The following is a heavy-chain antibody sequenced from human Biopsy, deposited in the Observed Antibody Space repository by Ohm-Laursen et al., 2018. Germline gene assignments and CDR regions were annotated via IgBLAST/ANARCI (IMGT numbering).Heavy chain of an antibody. CDR3: ARTSIMDV. V-gene: IGHV1-69*10. J-gene: IGHJ6*02. D-gene: IGHD2/OR15-2a*01. CDR1: GGTFGGSP. Sequence: VKISCKASGGTFGGSPITWLRQAPGQGLEWMGRSIPMLGIANYAQKFQDRLTITSDKFTRTAYMELSSLRSEDTAVYYCARTSIMDVWGQGTTVTVSS. CDR2: SIPMLGIA.